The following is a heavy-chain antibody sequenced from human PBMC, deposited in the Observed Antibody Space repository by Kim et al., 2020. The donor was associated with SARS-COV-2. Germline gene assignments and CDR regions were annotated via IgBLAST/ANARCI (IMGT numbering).Heavy chain of an antibody. V-gene: IGHV4-59*08. D-gene: IGHD2-2*01. Sequence: SETLSLTCTVSGGSISTYYWSWIRQPPGKGLEWIGYISYSGSTNYNPSLKSRVTISVDTSKSQFSLKLRSVTAADTAVYYCARHFHQSSRSSRWFDPWG. J-gene: IGHJ5*02. CDR3: ARHFHQSSRSSRWFDP. CDR1: GGSISTYY. CDR2: ISYSGST.